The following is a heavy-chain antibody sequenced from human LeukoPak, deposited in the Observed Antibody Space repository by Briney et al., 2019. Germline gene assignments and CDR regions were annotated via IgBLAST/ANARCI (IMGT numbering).Heavy chain of an antibody. CDR2: IYYSGST. CDR3: ARTPGVLYYFDY. V-gene: IGHV4-61*08. CDR1: GGSVSSGGYY. J-gene: IGHJ4*02. D-gene: IGHD3-10*01. Sequence: SETLSLTCTVSGGSVSSGGYYWSWIRQPPGKGLEWIGYIYYSGSTNYNPSLKSRVTISVDTSKNQFSLKLSSVTAADTAVYYCARTPGVLYYFDYWGQGTLVTVSS.